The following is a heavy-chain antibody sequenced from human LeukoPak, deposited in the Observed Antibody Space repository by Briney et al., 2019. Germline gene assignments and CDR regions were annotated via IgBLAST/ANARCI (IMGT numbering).Heavy chain of an antibody. Sequence: PGGSLRLSCAASGFTVSSNYMSWVRQAPGKGLEWVSVIYSGGGTYYADSVKGRFTISRDNSKNTLYLQMNSLRAEDTAVYYCARSAQYCGGDCYSSDYWGQGTLVTVSS. CDR1: GFTVSSNY. D-gene: IGHD2-21*02. V-gene: IGHV3-53*01. CDR2: IYSGGGT. CDR3: ARSAQYCGGDCYSSDY. J-gene: IGHJ4*02.